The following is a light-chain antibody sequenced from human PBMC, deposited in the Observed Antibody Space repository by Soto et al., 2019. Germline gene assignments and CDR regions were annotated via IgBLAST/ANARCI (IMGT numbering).Light chain of an antibody. CDR1: SSDVGDYNY. J-gene: IGLJ2*01. CDR3: SSWTSSSSLVV. Sequence: QSALTQPASVSGSPGQSITIPCTGTSSDVGDYNYVSWYQQHPGKAPKLMIFDVSNRPSGVSNRFSGSKSGNTASLTISGLQAAEAADYFCSSWTSSSSLVVFGGGTQLTVL. V-gene: IGLV2-14*01. CDR2: DVS.